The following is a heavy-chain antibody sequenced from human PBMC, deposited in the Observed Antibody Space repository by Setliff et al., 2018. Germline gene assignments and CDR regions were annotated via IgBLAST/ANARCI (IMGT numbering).Heavy chain of an antibody. Sequence: PGGSLRLSCAASGFTFSSYSMNWVRQAPGKGLEWVSSISSSSSYIYYADSVKGRFTISRDNAKDSLYLQMNSLRAEDTAVYYCARELAGIISGSYYPDAFDIWGQGTMVT. CDR1: GFTFSSYS. CDR2: ISSSSSYI. V-gene: IGHV3-21*01. J-gene: IGHJ3*02. D-gene: IGHD1-26*01. CDR3: ARELAGIISGSYYPDAFDI.